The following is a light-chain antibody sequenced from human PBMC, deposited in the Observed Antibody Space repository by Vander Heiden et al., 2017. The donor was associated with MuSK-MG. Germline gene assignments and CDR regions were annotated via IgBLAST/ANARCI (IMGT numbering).Light chain of an antibody. J-gene: IGLJ2*01. Sequence: SYGLTQPPPVSVSPGKTASITCSGDKLGDKYACWYTQKPGQSPVLVIYQDSKRPSGIPERFSGSNSWNTSTLTISGTQAMDEADYYCQAWDSSTAVVFGGGTKLTVL. CDR1: KLGDKY. V-gene: IGLV3-1*01. CDR3: QAWDSSTAVV. CDR2: QDS.